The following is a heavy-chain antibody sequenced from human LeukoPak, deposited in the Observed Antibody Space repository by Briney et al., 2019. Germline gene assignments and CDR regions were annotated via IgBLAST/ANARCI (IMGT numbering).Heavy chain of an antibody. J-gene: IGHJ4*02. Sequence: GGSLRLSCAASGFTVSSEYMSWVRHTPGKGLEWFSIIYNVGSTKYADSVKARITISRDNSKNTLDLQMNSLRAEDTAVYFCARASQWLAFDDWGQGTLVTVSS. CDR2: IYNVGST. D-gene: IGHD6-19*01. CDR1: GFTVSSEY. CDR3: ARASQWLAFDD. V-gene: IGHV3-66*01.